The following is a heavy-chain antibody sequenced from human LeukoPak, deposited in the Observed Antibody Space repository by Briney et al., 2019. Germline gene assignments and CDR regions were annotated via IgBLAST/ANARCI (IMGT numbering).Heavy chain of an antibody. Sequence: ASVKVSCKASGYTFTDYYMHWVRQAPGQGLEWMGRINPNSGGTNYAQNFQGRVTLTRDTSISTAYMELNRLTSDATAVYYCATSIIAARRGFDFWGQGTLVTVSS. CDR1: GYTFTDYY. CDR3: ATSIIAARRGFDF. J-gene: IGHJ4*02. D-gene: IGHD6-6*01. CDR2: INPNSGGT. V-gene: IGHV1-2*06.